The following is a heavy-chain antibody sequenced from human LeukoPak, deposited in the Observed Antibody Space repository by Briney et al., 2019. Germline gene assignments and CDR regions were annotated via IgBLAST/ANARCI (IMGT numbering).Heavy chain of an antibody. J-gene: IGHJ4*02. Sequence: GASVKVSCKASGGTFSSYAISWVRQAPGQGLEWMGGIIPIFGTANYAQKFQGRVTITADESTSTAYMEVRSLRSDDTAVYYCARASADVWGSYRIDYWGQGTLVTVSS. CDR2: IIPIFGTA. CDR3: ARASADVWGSYRIDY. D-gene: IGHD3-16*02. CDR1: GGTFSSYA. V-gene: IGHV1-69*13.